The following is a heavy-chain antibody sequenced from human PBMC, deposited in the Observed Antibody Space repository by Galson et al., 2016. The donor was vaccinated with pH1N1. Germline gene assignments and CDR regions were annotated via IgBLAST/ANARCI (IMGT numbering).Heavy chain of an antibody. CDR2: TNPRDSYT. CDR1: ASSFTSYW. Sequence: QSGAEVKEPGESLTISCKGSASSFTSYWISWVRQMPGKGLEWMGRTNPRDSYTDYSPSFQGHVTISTDESISTAYLKWSTLKASDTAIYYCATGPSPDYWGQGTLVIVSS. J-gene: IGHJ4*02. CDR3: ATGPSPDY. V-gene: IGHV5-10-1*01.